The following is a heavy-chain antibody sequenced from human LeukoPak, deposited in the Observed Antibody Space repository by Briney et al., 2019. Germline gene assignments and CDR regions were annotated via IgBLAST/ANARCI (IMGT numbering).Heavy chain of an antibody. D-gene: IGHD3-10*01. Sequence: SETLSLTCAVYGGSFSGYYWSWIRQPPGKGLEWIGEINHSGSTNYNPSLKSRVTMSVDTSKNQFSLKLSSVTAADTAVYYCARYYYGSGTYYFDYWGQGTLVTVSS. J-gene: IGHJ4*02. CDR1: GGSFSGYY. CDR3: ARYYYGSGTYYFDY. V-gene: IGHV4-34*01. CDR2: INHSGST.